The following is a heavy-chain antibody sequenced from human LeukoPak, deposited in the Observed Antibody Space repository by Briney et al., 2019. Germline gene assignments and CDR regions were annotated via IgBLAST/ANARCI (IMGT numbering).Heavy chain of an antibody. CDR1: GGSISSYY. J-gene: IGHJ5*02. D-gene: IGHD3-9*01. CDR2: IYTSGST. Sequence: PSETLSLTCTVSGGSISSYYWSWIRQPAGKGLEWIGRIYTSGSTNYNPSLKSRVTMSVDTSKNQFSLKLSSVTAADTAVYYCAKAGLRYFDWSYNWFDPWGQGTLVTVSS. CDR3: AKAGLRYFDWSYNWFDP. V-gene: IGHV4-4*07.